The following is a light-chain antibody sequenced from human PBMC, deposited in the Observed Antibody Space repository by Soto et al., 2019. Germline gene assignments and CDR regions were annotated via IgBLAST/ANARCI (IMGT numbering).Light chain of an antibody. Sequence: DIQMTQSPSSLSASVGDRVTITCRTSQAINNYLHSYRQKPGKVPEVLIYGASSLQVVVSSRFTGTASMTYFALTISSLQPEDFATYYCYQVYDFLHIFGYRT. V-gene: IGKV1-39*01. CDR1: QAINNY. CDR3: YQVYDFLHI. J-gene: IGKJ2*01. CDR2: GAS.